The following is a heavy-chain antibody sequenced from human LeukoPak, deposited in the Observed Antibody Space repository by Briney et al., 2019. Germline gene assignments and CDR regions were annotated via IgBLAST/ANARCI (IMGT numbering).Heavy chain of an antibody. CDR2: IYTSGST. J-gene: IGHJ1*01. D-gene: IGHD2-2*01. CDR1: GGSISSYY. CDR3: ARELYCSSTSCPSQH. V-gene: IGHV4-4*07. Sequence: PSETLSLTCTVSGGSISSYYWSWIRQPAGKGLEWIGRIYTSGSTNYNPSLKSRVTMSVDTSKNQFSLKLSSVTAADTAVYYCARELYCSSTSCPSQHWGQGTLVTVSP.